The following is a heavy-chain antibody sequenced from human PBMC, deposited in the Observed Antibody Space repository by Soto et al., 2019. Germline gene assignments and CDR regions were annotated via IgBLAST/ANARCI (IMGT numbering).Heavy chain of an antibody. CDR3: ARDNPSHTPWYFDY. CDR2: TYYRSKWYN. CDR1: GDSVSSNSAA. Sequence: PSPALSLTCAISGDSVSSNSAAWNWIRQSPSRGLEWLGRTYYRSKWYNDYAVSVKSRITINPDTSKNQFSLQLNSVTPEDTAVYYCARDNPSHTPWYFDYWGQGTLVTVSS. J-gene: IGHJ4*02. D-gene: IGHD2-2*02. V-gene: IGHV6-1*01.